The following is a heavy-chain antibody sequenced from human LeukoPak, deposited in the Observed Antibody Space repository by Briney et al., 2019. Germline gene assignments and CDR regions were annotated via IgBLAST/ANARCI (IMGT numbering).Heavy chain of an antibody. CDR2: ISSNGDYI. CDR3: ARHPSGGWDPNLDY. J-gene: IGHJ4*02. Sequence: GGSLRLSCSASGFTFSSYGMNWVRQAPGKGLEWVSSISSNGDYIYYADSVKGRFTISRDNTKNSVYLQMNGLRVDDSAIYFCARHPSGGWDPNLDYWGQGTLVTVSS. V-gene: IGHV3-21*06. CDR1: GFTFSSYG. D-gene: IGHD6-19*01.